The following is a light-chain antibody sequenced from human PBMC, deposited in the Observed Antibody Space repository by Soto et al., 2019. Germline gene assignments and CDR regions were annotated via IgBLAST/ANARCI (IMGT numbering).Light chain of an antibody. Sequence: EIVLTQSPATLSLSPGDRATLSCMASQSVSSSYLAWYQQKPGQAPRLLIYGASTRANGIPDRLSSSASGTTFTLTIRSLEPEDFAIYYCQQRGAWPAFGQGTKVDIK. CDR1: QSVSSSY. CDR3: QQRGAWPA. J-gene: IGKJ1*01. CDR2: GAS. V-gene: IGKV3D-20*02.